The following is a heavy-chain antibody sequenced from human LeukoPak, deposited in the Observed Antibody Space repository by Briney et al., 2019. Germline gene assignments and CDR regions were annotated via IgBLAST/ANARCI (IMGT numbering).Heavy chain of an antibody. CDR3: ARADIVATTGDNWFDP. Sequence: WASVKVSYKASGYTFTSYGISWVRQAPGQGLEWMGWISAYNGNTNYAQKLQGRVTMTTDTSTSTAYMELRSLRSDDTAVYYCARADIVATTGDNWFDPWGQGTLVTVSS. CDR2: ISAYNGNT. V-gene: IGHV1-18*01. D-gene: IGHD5-12*01. J-gene: IGHJ5*02. CDR1: GYTFTSYG.